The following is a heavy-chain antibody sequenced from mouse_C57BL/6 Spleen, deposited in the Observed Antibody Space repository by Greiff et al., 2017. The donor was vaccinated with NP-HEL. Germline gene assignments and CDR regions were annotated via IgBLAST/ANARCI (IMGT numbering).Heavy chain of an antibody. V-gene: IGHV1-18*01. CDR2: INPNNGGT. CDR1: GYTFTDYN. Sequence: EVQLQQSGPELVKPGASVKIPCKASGYTFTDYNMDWVKQSHGKSLEWIGDINPNNGGTIYNQKFKGKATLTVDKSSSTAYMELRSLTSEDTAVYYCARPVYYGSSYGAMDYWVKEPQSPSPQ. D-gene: IGHD1-1*01. CDR3: ARPVYYGSSYGAMDY. J-gene: IGHJ4*01.